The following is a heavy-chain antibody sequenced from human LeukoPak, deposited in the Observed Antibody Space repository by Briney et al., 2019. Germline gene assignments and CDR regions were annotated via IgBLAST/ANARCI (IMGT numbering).Heavy chain of an antibody. CDR1: GYTFTGYY. Sequence: GASVKVSCKASGYTFTGYYMHWVRQAPGQGLEWMGWINPNSGGTNYAQKFQGRVTMTRDTSISTAYMELSRLRSDDTAVYYCAIYYDSSGYYYYMDVWGKGTTVTVSS. V-gene: IGHV1-2*02. D-gene: IGHD3-22*01. CDR2: INPNSGGT. J-gene: IGHJ6*03. CDR3: AIYYDSSGYYYYMDV.